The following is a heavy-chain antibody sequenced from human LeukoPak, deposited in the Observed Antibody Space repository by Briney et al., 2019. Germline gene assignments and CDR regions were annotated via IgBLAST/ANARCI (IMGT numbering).Heavy chain of an antibody. V-gene: IGHV4-59*01. D-gene: IGHD6-13*01. CDR2: INYSEST. Sequence: SETLSLTCTASGCSISTYYWSWIRQAPGKGLEWIGYINYSESTDYNPSLKSRVNISVDTSKNQLALKMRSVTAADTAVYYCAREYSSFEYWGQGTLVTVSS. CDR1: GCSISTYY. CDR3: AREYSSFEY. J-gene: IGHJ4*02.